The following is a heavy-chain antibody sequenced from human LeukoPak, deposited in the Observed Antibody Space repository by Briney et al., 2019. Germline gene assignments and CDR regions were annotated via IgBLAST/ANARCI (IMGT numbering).Heavy chain of an antibody. CDR3: ARDAVSLAAAGTSDY. Sequence: GSLRLSCAASGFTFSSYSMNWVRQAPGKGLEWVSSISSSSSYIYYADSVKGRFTISRDNAKNSLYLQMNSLRAEDTAVYYCARDAVSLAAAGTSDYWGQDPWSPSPQ. CDR1: GFTFSSYS. V-gene: IGHV3-21*04. CDR2: ISSSSSYI. D-gene: IGHD6-13*01. J-gene: IGHJ4*01.